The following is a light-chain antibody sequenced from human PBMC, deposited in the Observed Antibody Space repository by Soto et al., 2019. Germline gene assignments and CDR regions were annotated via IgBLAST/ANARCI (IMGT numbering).Light chain of an antibody. CDR3: QQYYSTPYT. J-gene: IGKJ2*01. CDR1: QSLLSRSTNKNY. CDR2: GTS. V-gene: IGKV4-1*01. Sequence: DIVMTQSPDSLTVSLGERATINCKSSQSLLSRSTNKNYLAWYQQKPGQPPRFIYGTSIRESGVPDRFSGSGSDTNFTLTISGLQAEDVAVYFCQQYYSTPYTFGQGTKLEIK.